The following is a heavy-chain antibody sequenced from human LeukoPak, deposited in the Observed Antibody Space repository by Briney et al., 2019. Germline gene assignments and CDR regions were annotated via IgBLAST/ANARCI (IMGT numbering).Heavy chain of an antibody. V-gene: IGHV3-23*01. D-gene: IGHD4-17*01. Sequence: PGRSLRLSCATSGFIFNNYDPHWVRQAPGKGLEWVSAISGSGGSTYYADSVKGRFTISRDNSKNTLYLQMNSLRAEDTAVYYCAKYGDYQLVYFDYWGQGTLVTVSS. CDR3: AKYGDYQLVYFDY. CDR1: GFIFNNYD. CDR2: ISGSGGST. J-gene: IGHJ4*02.